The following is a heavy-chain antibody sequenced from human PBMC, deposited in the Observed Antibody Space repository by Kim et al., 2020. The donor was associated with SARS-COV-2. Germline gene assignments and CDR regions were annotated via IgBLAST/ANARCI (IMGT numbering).Heavy chain of an antibody. CDR3: ASQRFRTGGSVY. CDR1: GGSISSGGDY. D-gene: IGHD3-16*01. V-gene: IGHV4-31*03. J-gene: IGHJ4*02. CDR2: IYYSGST. Sequence: SETLSLTCTVSGGSISSGGDYWSWIRQRPGKGLEWIGYIYYSGSTYYNPSLESRVTISVDTSKNQFSLKLSSVTAADTAVYYCASQRFRTGGSVYWGQG.